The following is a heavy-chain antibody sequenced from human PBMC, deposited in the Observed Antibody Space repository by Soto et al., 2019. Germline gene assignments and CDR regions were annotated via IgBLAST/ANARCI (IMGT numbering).Heavy chain of an antibody. Sequence: EVQLLESGGGLVQPGGSLRLSCAASGFTFSSYAMTWVRQAPGKGLEWVSAISGSGISTYYADSVKGRFTISRDNSKNTLYLQRNSLRAEDTAVYYCAKEEAFSSGWAAIDYWGQGTLVTVSS. CDR2: ISGSGIST. J-gene: IGHJ4*02. CDR1: GFTFSSYA. CDR3: AKEEAFSSGWAAIDY. D-gene: IGHD6-19*01. V-gene: IGHV3-23*01.